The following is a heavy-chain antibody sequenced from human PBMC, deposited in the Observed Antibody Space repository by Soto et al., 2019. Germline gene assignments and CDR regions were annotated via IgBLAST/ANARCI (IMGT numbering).Heavy chain of an antibody. J-gene: IGHJ5*01. CDR2: SYYRSKWYN. Sequence: PSQTLSLTCAVSGDSVSSHTVAWHWIKQSPSRGLEWLGRSYYRSKWYNDYAVSVKSRITINPDTSKHQFSLQLNSVTPEDTGVYYCAREKWTAAGGINWFHPWRQGTLVTV. CDR3: AREKWTAAGGINWFHP. CDR1: GDSVSSHTVA. V-gene: IGHV6-1*01. D-gene: IGHD6-13*01.